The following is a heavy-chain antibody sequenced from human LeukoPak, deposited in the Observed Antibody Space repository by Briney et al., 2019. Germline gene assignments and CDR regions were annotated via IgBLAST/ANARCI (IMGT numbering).Heavy chain of an antibody. CDR3: ARDLPIGRWLQQSDY. V-gene: IGHV3-30*04. D-gene: IGHD5-24*01. J-gene: IGHJ4*02. CDR1: GFTFSSYA. Sequence: GGSLRLSCAASGFTFSSYAMHWVRQAPEKGLEWVAVISNDGSNKYYADSVKGRFTISRDNSKNTLYLQMNSLRAQDTAVYYCARDLPIGRWLQQSDYWGQGTLFTVSS. CDR2: ISNDGSNK.